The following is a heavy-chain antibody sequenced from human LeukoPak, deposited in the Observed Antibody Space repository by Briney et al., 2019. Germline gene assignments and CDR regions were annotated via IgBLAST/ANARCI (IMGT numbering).Heavy chain of an antibody. CDR2: IYYSGST. CDR3: ARGYGSGRRYYYYGMDV. D-gene: IGHD3-10*01. Sequence: SETLSLTCTVSGGSFSSYYWSWIRQPPGKGLEWIGYIYYSGSTNYNPSLKSRVTISVDTSKNQFSLKLSSVTAADTAVYYCARGYGSGRRYYYYGMDVWGQGTTVTVSS. CDR1: GGSFSSYY. V-gene: IGHV4-59*12. J-gene: IGHJ6*02.